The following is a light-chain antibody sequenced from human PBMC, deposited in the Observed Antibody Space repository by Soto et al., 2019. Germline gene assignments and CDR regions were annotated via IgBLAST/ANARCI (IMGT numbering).Light chain of an antibody. Sequence: DLQMTQSPSTLSAFVGDSVTITCRASQSVSNYLAWYQQKPGKAPKLLIYDASRLESGVPSRFSGSGSRTEFTLTISTLQPDDFATYYCQQYDSYSWTFGQGTKVEIK. V-gene: IGKV1-5*01. CDR2: DAS. J-gene: IGKJ1*01. CDR1: QSVSNY. CDR3: QQYDSYSWT.